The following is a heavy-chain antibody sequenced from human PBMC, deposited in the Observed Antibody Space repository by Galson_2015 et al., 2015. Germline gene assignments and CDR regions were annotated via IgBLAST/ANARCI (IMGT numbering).Heavy chain of an antibody. CDR2: IYYSGST. CDR3: ARYSGWYFRD. J-gene: IGHJ4*02. Sequence: IGYIYYSGSTNYNPSLKSRVTISVDTSKNQFSLKLSSVTAADTAVYYCARYSGWYFRDWGQGTLVTVSS. D-gene: IGHD6-19*01. V-gene: IGHV4-59*01.